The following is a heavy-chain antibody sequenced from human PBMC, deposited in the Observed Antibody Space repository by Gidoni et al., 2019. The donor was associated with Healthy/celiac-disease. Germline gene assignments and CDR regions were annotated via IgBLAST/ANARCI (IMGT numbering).Heavy chain of an antibody. CDR3: ATNRDGYNWAQFFH. Sequence: EVQLVESGGGLVQPGGSLRLSCAASGFTVSSNYMSWVRQAPGKGLEWVSVLYSGGSTYYADSVKGRFTISRHNSKNTLYLQMNSLRAEDTAVYYCATNRDGYNWAQFFHWGQGTLVTVSS. CDR2: LYSGGST. V-gene: IGHV3-53*04. D-gene: IGHD5-12*01. J-gene: IGHJ4*02. CDR1: GFTVSSNY.